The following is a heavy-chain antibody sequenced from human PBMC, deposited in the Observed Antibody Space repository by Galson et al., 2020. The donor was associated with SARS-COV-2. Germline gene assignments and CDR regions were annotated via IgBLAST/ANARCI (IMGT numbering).Heavy chain of an antibody. CDR3: ARSEHSSGWDDAFDI. CDR1: GFTFSSYG. CDR2: IWYDGSNK. D-gene: IGHD6-19*01. Sequence: GESLKIFCAASGFTFSSYGMHWVRQAPGKGLEWVAVIWYDGSNKYYADSVKGRFTISRDNSKNTLYLQMNSLRAEDTAVYYCARSEHSSGWDDAFDIWGQGTMVTVSS. J-gene: IGHJ3*02. V-gene: IGHV3-33*01.